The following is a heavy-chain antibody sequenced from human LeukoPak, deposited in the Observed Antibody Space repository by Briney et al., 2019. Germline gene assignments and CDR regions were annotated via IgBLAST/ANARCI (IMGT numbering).Heavy chain of an antibody. CDR1: GFTFSRYG. D-gene: IGHD1-14*01. J-gene: IGHJ4*02. V-gene: IGHV3-30-3*01. CDR2: ISYDGSNE. Sequence: GRSLRLSCAASGFTFSRYGMHWVRQAPGKGLEWVAVISYDGSNEYYADSVKGRFTISRDNSKNTLHLQMNSLRAEDTAVYYCARVNRGAEDYWGQGTLVTVSS. CDR3: ARVNRGAEDY.